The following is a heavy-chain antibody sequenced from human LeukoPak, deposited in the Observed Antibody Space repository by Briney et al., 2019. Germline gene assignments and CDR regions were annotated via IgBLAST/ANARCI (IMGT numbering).Heavy chain of an antibody. J-gene: IGHJ6*03. V-gene: IGHV4-34*01. CDR1: GGSFSGYY. CDR2: INHSGST. D-gene: IGHD3-10*01. Sequence: SETLSLTCAVYGGSFSGYYWSWIRQPPGKGLEWIGEINHSGSTNYNPSLKSRVTISVDTSKNQFSLKLSSVTAAGTAVYYCASLGENYYGSGSYPFFDYYMDVWGKGTTVTVSS. CDR3: ASLGENYYGSGSYPFFDYYMDV.